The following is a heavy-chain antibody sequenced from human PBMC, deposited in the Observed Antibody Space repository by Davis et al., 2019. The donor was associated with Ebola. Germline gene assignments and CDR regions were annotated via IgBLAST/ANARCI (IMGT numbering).Heavy chain of an antibody. V-gene: IGHV1-69*04. CDR2: IIPILGIA. J-gene: IGHJ6*02. CDR3: ARDIPYDFWSGYSLNGMDV. CDR1: GGTFSSYA. D-gene: IGHD3-3*01. Sequence: AASVTVSCKASGGTFSSYAISWVRQAPGQGLEWMGRIIPILGIANYAQKFQGRVTITADKSTSTAYMELSSLRSEDTAVYYCARDIPYDFWSGYSLNGMDVWGQGTTVTVSS.